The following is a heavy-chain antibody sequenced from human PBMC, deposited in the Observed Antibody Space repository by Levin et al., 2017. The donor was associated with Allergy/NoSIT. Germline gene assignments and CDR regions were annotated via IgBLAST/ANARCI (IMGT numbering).Heavy chain of an antibody. CDR2: INHSGST. CDR3: ARRDYIWGGYRHRAFDI. J-gene: IGHJ3*02. V-gene: IGHV4-34*01. Sequence: PSQTLSLTCAVYGGSFSDPYWSWIRPVPGRGLEWIGEINHSGSTDYNPSLKSRLTISVDTSKNQYSLKLSSVTAADTAVYYCARRDYIWGGYRHRAFDIWGQGTMVTVSS. D-gene: IGHD3-16*02. CDR1: GGSFSDPY.